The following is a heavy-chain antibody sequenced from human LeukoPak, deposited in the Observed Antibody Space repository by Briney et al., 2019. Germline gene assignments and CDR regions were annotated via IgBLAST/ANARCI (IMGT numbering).Heavy chain of an antibody. J-gene: IGHJ4*02. V-gene: IGHV4-34*01. Sequence: PSETLSLTCAVYGGSFSGYYWSWLRQPPGKGLEWIGEINHSGSTNYNPSLKSRVTISVDTSKNQFSLKLSSVTAADTAVYYCAKSIAARRAGYYFDYWGQGTLVTVSS. CDR1: GGSFSGYY. CDR3: AKSIAARRAGYYFDY. CDR2: INHSGST. D-gene: IGHD6-6*01.